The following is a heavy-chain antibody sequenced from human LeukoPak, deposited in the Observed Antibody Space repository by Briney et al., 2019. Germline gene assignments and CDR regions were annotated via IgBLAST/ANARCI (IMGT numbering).Heavy chain of an antibody. V-gene: IGHV1-46*01. D-gene: IGHD3-22*01. CDR2: INPSGGST. Sequence: ASVKVSCKASGYTFTSYYMHWVRQAPGQGLEWMGIINPSGGSTSYAQKFQGRVTMTRDTSTSTVYMELSSLRSEDTAVYYCARHYYDSSGQEDYFDYWGQGTLVTVSS. CDR1: GYTFTSYY. CDR3: ARHYYDSSGQEDYFDY. J-gene: IGHJ4*02.